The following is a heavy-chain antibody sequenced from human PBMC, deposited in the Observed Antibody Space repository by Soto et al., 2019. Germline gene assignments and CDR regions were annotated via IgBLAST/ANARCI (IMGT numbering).Heavy chain of an antibody. CDR3: ARDTSYYASTGYGVFDY. J-gene: IGHJ4*02. D-gene: IGHD3-22*01. Sequence: QVQLVQSGAEVKKPGASVKVSCKASGYTFTNYGITWVRQAPGQGLEWMGWISGYNGNTDYAQKLQGRVTMTTDTSTSTAYMEVRSLRSDDTAVYYCARDTSYYASTGYGVFDYWGQGTLVTVSS. CDR2: ISGYNGNT. V-gene: IGHV1-18*01. CDR1: GYTFTNYG.